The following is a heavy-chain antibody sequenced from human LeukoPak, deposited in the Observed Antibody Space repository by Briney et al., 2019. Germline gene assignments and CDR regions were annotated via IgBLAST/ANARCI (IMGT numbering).Heavy chain of an antibody. D-gene: IGHD2-21*02. CDR2: ISSSGSTI. J-gene: IGHJ3*02. Sequence: GGSLRLSCAASGFTFSSYEMNWVRQAPGKGLEGVSYISSSGSTIYYADSVKGRFTISRDNAKNSLYLQMNSLRAEDTAVYYCSRVIVVVTAIHDAFGIWGQGTMVTVSS. CDR1: GFTFSSYE. CDR3: SRVIVVVTAIHDAFGI. V-gene: IGHV3-48*03.